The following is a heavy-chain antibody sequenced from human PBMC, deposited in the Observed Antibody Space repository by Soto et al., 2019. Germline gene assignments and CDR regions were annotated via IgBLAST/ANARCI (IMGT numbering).Heavy chain of an antibody. V-gene: IGHV1-69*02. J-gene: IGHJ4*02. D-gene: IGHD2-21*01. Sequence: QVQVVQSGAEVKKPGSSVKVSCKPSGGTFNTYTVNWVRLAPGHGLEWMGRFIPILDMANYAQKFQDRVTITADRSTFTAYMELNSLTSDDTAVYYCAITYCRDNSCPRDFDFWGPGTRVTVSS. CDR3: AITYCRDNSCPRDFDF. CDR2: FIPILDMA. CDR1: GGTFNTYT.